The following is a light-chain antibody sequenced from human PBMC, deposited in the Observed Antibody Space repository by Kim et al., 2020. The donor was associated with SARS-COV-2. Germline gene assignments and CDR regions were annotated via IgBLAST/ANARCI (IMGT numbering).Light chain of an antibody. CDR3: QQYYNASLT. V-gene: IGKV1-5*01. CDR1: HSIGRW. Sequence: ASLGARVTIPCLASHSIGRWLAWYQQRPGRAPKLLISDASSLEGGVPSRFSGSGSGTEFTLTITGLQPGDFATYYCQQYYNASLTFGGGTKVDIK. CDR2: DAS. J-gene: IGKJ4*01.